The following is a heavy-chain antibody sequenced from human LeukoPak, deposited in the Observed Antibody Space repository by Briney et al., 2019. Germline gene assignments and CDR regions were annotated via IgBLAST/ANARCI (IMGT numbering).Heavy chain of an antibody. CDR3: ARDLGGGYFIGGNFDY. CDR2: INPSGGST. D-gene: IGHD3-16*01. Sequence: EASVTVSCKASGYTFSNYYIHWVRQAPGQGLEWMGIINPSGGSTTYAQKFQGRVTMTRDMSTSTVYMELNSLRAEDTALYYCARDLGGGYFIGGNFDYWGQGTLVTVSS. V-gene: IGHV1-46*01. J-gene: IGHJ4*02. CDR1: GYTFSNYY.